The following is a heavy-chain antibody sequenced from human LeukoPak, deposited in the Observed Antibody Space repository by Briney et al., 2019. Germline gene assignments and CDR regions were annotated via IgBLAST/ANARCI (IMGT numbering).Heavy chain of an antibody. Sequence: ASVKVSCKASGYTFTSYYMHWVRQAPGQGLEWMGIINPSGGSTSYAQRFQGRVTLTRDTSTDTAYMELRNLGSEDTAVYYCARKTCTTTSCLHPWGQGTLVTVSS. CDR1: GYTFTSYY. CDR2: INPSGGST. V-gene: IGHV1-46*01. D-gene: IGHD2-2*01. J-gene: IGHJ5*02. CDR3: ARKTCTTTSCLHP.